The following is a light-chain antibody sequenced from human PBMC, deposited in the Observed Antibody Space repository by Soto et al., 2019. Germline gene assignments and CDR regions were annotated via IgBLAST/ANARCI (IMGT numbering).Light chain of an antibody. CDR3: QQYENSPHTRT. V-gene: IGKV3-20*01. Sequence: EIVLTQSPDTLSLSPGERAILSCRASQTLGSGQVGWYQQKPGQAPRLLIYYASNRATGIPDRFSGSGSGTDLTLTISRLEPEDFAVYYCQQYENSPHTRTLGQGTKVDIK. CDR1: QTLGSGQ. J-gene: IGKJ1*01. CDR2: YAS.